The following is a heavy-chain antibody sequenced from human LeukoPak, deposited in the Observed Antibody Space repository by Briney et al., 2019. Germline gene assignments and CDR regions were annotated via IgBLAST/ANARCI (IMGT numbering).Heavy chain of an antibody. Sequence: GGSLRLSCAASGFTFSTYTINWVRQAPGKGLEWVSSISGAATYIYYADSLQGRFTISRDNTENSLYLQMTSLRAEDTAVYYRARDLRAGYCDGGACYSGLDYWGQGTLVTVSS. J-gene: IGHJ4*02. D-gene: IGHD2-15*01. CDR1: GFTFSTYT. CDR2: ISGAATYI. V-gene: IGHV3-21*01. CDR3: ARDLRAGYCDGGACYSGLDY.